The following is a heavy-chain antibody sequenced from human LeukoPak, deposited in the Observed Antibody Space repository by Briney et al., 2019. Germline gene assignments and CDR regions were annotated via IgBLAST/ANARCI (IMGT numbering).Heavy chain of an antibody. J-gene: IGHJ3*02. CDR2: ISGSGGST. V-gene: IGHV3-23*01. CDR1: GFTFSSYG. Sequence: GGSLRLSCAASGFTFSSYGMSWARQAPGKGLEWVSAISGSGGSTYYADSVKGRFTISRDNSKNSLYLQMNSLRTEDTALYYCAKARGLIGGAFDIWGQGTMVIVS. CDR3: AKARGLIGGAFDI. D-gene: IGHD3-22*01.